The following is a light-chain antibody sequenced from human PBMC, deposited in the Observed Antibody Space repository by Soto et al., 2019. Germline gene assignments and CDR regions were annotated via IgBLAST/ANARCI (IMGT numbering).Light chain of an antibody. Sequence: QSALTQPPSASGSPGQTVTISCTGTKNDIGVYDFVSWYQHHPGKAPRLNXXXVXXXPSGVPDRFYGSKSGNTESLTVSGLQAADEADYFCKSYAGSNTYVFGSGTKVNVL. J-gene: IGLJ1*01. CDR1: KNDIGVYDF. V-gene: IGLV2-8*01. CDR2: XVX. CDR3: KSYAGSNTYV.